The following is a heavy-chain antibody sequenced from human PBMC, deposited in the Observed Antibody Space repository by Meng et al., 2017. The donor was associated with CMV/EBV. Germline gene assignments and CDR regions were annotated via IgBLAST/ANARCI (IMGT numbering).Heavy chain of an antibody. Sequence: GGSLRLSCAASGFTFSSYAMHWVRQAPGKGLEWVAVISHDGSNKYYADSVKGRFTISRDNSKNTLYLQMNSLRAEDTAVYYCARQMTSIAAAALYYYYGMDVWGQGTTVTVSS. CDR1: GFTFSSYA. CDR3: ARQMTSIAAAALYYYYGMDV. D-gene: IGHD6-13*01. J-gene: IGHJ6*02. CDR2: ISHDGSNK. V-gene: IGHV3-30-3*01.